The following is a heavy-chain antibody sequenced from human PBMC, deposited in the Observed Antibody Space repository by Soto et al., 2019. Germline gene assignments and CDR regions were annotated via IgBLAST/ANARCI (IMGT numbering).Heavy chain of an antibody. D-gene: IGHD6-13*01. CDR2: VTDRGTT. CDR3: ARARTAAPRFEY. J-gene: IGHJ4*02. CDR1: GGSFSAYS. V-gene: IGHV4-34*02. Sequence: QVQLQQWGAGQLKPSETLSLACAVYGGSFSAYSWTWVRQPPGKGLEWIGDVTDRGTTNYNPSLESRLTISVDRSRNQFSLELTSVTAADSAVYYCARARTAAPRFEYWGQGTLVTVSS.